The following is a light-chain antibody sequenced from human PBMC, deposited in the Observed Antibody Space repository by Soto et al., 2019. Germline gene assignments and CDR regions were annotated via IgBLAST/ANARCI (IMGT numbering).Light chain of an antibody. CDR2: DDN. Sequence: QSALTQPASVSGSPGQSITISCTGTSSDVGSYNLVSWYQQHPGKAPKLLIYDDNKRPSGLSNRFSGSKSGNTASLTISGLQAEDEAGYYCCSYAGSSTYVFGTGTKLTVL. CDR1: SSDVGSYNL. V-gene: IGLV2-23*01. CDR3: CSYAGSSTYV. J-gene: IGLJ1*01.